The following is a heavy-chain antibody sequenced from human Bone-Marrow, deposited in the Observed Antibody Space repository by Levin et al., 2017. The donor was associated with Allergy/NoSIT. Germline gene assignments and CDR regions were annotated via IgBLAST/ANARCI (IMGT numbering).Heavy chain of an antibody. J-gene: IGHJ6*02. CDR1: GFKFDDFA. V-gene: IGHV3-9*01. CDR3: AKGGYYYDSGGLADDGLDV. Sequence: LSLTCVASGFKFDDFAMHWVRQVPGKGLEWVSGISWNSVSIGYADSVEGRFTTSRDNAENSLFLQMNSLRVEDTALYNCAKGGYYYDSGGLADDGLDVWGLGTTVAVSS. CDR2: ISWNSVSI. D-gene: IGHD3-22*01.